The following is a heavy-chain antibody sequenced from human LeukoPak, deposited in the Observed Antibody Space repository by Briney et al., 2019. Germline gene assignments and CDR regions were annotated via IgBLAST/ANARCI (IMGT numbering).Heavy chain of an antibody. Sequence: SETLSLTCAVYGGSFSGYYWSWIRQPPGKGLEWIGEINHSGSTNYNLSLKSRVTISVDTSKNQFSLKLSSVTAADTAVYYCARGGPFYVYWGQGTLVTVSS. V-gene: IGHV4-34*01. CDR1: GGSFSGYY. D-gene: IGHD3-16*01. CDR3: ARGGPFYVY. CDR2: INHSGST. J-gene: IGHJ4*02.